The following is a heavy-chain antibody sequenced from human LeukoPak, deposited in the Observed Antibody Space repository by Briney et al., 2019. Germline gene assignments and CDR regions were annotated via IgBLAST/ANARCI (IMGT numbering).Heavy chain of an antibody. CDR1: GFTFSSYA. D-gene: IGHD3-22*01. CDR2: ISGIGGTT. CDR3: ANDFPIGAFDI. J-gene: IGHJ3*02. V-gene: IGHV3-23*01. Sequence: GGSLRLSCAASGFTFSSYAMGWVRQAPGKGLEWVSAISGIGGTTHYADSVKGRFTISRDNSKNTLYLQMNSLRAEDTAVYYCANDFPIGAFDIWGQGTMVTVSS.